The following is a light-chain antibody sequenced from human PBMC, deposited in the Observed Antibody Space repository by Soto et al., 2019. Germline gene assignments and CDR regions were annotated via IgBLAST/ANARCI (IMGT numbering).Light chain of an antibody. V-gene: IGLV2-14*03. CDR1: SSDIGHYDY. CDR2: HVT. J-gene: IGLJ1*01. CDR3: CSLTTSHTYV. Sequence: QSALTQPASVSGSPGQSITISCTGTSSDIGHYDYVSWYQQHPGKAPKLMIYHVTYRPSGVSNRSSGSKSGNSASLTISGLQAYDEADDYCCSLTTSHTYVFGSGTKLTVL.